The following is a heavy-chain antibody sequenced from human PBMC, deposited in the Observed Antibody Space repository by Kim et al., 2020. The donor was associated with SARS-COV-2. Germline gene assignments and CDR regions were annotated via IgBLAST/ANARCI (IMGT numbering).Heavy chain of an antibody. J-gene: IGHJ5*02. Sequence: GGSLRLSCAASGFTFDDYGMSWVRQAPGKGLEWVSGINWNGGSTGYADSVKGRFTISRDNAKNSLYLQMNSLRAEDTALYHCARDRAVAGTPNWFDPWGQGTLVTVSS. CDR1: GFTFDDYG. CDR2: INWNGGST. V-gene: IGHV3-20*01. CDR3: ARDRAVAGTPNWFDP. D-gene: IGHD6-19*01.